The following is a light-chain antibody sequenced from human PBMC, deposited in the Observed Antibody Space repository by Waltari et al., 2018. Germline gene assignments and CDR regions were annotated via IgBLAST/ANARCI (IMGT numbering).Light chain of an antibody. V-gene: IGKV4-1*01. Sequence: DIVMTQSPESLAASLGERATIYCKSSQSLLYYSNDKNYLAWYQKKPGKPPTRLIYWAATRQSRGPDRFSGRVSGTDFTRTLSSLQAEDVAVYYCQQYYSRRTFGQGTKVEIK. CDR3: QQYYSRRT. CDR2: WAA. CDR1: QSLLYYSNDKNY. J-gene: IGKJ1*01.